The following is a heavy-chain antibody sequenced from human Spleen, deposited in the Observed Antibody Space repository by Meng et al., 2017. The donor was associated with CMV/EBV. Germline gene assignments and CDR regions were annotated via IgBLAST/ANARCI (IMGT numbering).Heavy chain of an antibody. Sequence: GGSLRLSCAASGFTFSSYSMNWVRQAPGKGLEWVSSISSSSSSYIYYAASVQGRFTISRDNAKNSLDLQMNSLRAEDTALYYCARDRGDFWSGQRYAFDIWGQGTMVTVSS. D-gene: IGHD3-3*01. V-gene: IGHV3-21*01. J-gene: IGHJ3*02. CDR2: ISSSSSSYI. CDR3: ARDRGDFWSGQRYAFDI. CDR1: GFTFSSYS.